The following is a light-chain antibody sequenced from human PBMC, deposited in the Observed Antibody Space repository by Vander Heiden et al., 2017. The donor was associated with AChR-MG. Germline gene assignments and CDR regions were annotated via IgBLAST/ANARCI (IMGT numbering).Light chain of an antibody. CDR3: CSFAGSFPGV. V-gene: IGLV2-11*01. Sequence: QSALTPPRSVSGSPGQSVTFSCTGTNNDVGGYGYVSWYQQYPGRVPKLVIYDVTKRPSGVPDRFSGSKSGNTASLTISGLQAEDEADYYCCSFAGSFPGVFGGGTRLTVL. J-gene: IGLJ3*02. CDR1: NNDVGGYGY. CDR2: DVT.